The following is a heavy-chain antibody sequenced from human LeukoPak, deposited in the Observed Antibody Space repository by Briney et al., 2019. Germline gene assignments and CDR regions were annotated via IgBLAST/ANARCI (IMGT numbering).Heavy chain of an antibody. CDR1: GGSISSGDYY. CDR2: IYYSGST. Sequence: TQTLSLTCTVSGGSISSGDYYWSWIRQPPGKGLEWIGYIYYSGSTYHNPSLKSRVTISVDTSKNQFSLKLSSVTAADTAVYYCAGWNYDYYYMDVWGKGTTVTVSS. J-gene: IGHJ6*03. CDR3: AGWNYDYYYMDV. V-gene: IGHV4-30-4*08.